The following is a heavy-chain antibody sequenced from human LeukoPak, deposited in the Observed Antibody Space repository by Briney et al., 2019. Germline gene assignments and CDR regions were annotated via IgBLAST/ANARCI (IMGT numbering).Heavy chain of an antibody. CDR3: ASGPAAAFDY. CDR2: ISSSSSTI. Sequence: GGSLRLSCAASGFTFSSYSMNWVRQAPGKGLEWVSYISSSSSTIYYADSVKGRFTISRDNSKNTLYLQMNSLRAEDTAVYYCASGPAAAFDYWGQGTLVTVSS. V-gene: IGHV3-48*01. J-gene: IGHJ4*02. CDR1: GFTFSSYS. D-gene: IGHD6-13*01.